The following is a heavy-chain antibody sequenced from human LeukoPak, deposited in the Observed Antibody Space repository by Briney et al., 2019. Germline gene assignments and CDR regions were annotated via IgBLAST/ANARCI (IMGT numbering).Heavy chain of an antibody. CDR1: GVRGSNNK. CDR3: ARGSIVGAPG. V-gene: IGHV3-53*01. D-gene: IGHD1-26*01. Sequence: GGSLRLSCVALGVRGSNNKKSWLRQAAGGVLGGSSVINRGDTTFYADSVKGRFIISRDNSKNTLYLQMNSLRAEDTAVYYCARGSIVGAPGGGQGTLVTVSS. J-gene: IGHJ4*02. CDR2: INRGDTT.